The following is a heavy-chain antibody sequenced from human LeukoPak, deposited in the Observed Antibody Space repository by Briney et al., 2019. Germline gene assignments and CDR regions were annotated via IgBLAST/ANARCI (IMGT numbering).Heavy chain of an antibody. J-gene: IGHJ4*02. CDR2: MYPGDSES. V-gene: IGHV5-51*01. Sequence: GESLKISCKASGYSFTSYWIAWVRQMPGKGLEWMGIMYPGDSESRYSPSFEGQVTISADKSINTAYLQWSSLKASDTAMYYCARGSVTAMVAFDYWGQGTPVTVSS. D-gene: IGHD5-18*01. CDR1: GYSFTSYW. CDR3: ARGSVTAMVAFDY.